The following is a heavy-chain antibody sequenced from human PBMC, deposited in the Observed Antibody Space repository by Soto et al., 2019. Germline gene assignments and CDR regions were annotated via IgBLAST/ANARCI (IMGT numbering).Heavy chain of an antibody. CDR1: GFTFSNFA. Sequence: GGSLRLSCAASGFTFSNFAMTWVRQAPGKGLEWVSSAGGGDDTYYADSVKGRFIISRDNSKSTLSLRLNGLRAEDTAVYYCVKDRMSYNSVWDPFDIWGQGTMVTVSS. CDR2: SAGGGDDT. V-gene: IGHV3-23*01. CDR3: VKDRMSYNSVWDPFDI. J-gene: IGHJ3*02. D-gene: IGHD3-10*01.